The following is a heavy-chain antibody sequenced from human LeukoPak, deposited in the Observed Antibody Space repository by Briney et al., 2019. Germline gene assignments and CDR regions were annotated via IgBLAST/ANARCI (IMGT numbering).Heavy chain of an antibody. D-gene: IGHD1-20*01. CDR2: ISGSGGST. CDR3: ARHSNWNGGVDWFDP. J-gene: IGHJ5*02. V-gene: IGHV3-23*01. CDR1: GFTLSSYA. Sequence: PGGSLRLSCAASGFTLSSYAMSWVRQAPGRGLEWVSAISGSGGSTYYADSVKGRFTISRDNSKNTLYLQMNSLRAEDTAVYYCARHSNWNGGVDWFDPWGQGTQVTVPS.